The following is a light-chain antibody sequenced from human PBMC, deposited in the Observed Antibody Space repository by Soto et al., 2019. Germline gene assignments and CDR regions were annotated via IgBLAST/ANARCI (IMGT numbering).Light chain of an antibody. V-gene: IGKV1-9*01. CDR2: TAS. CDR3: QQYNNWPLT. CDR1: QGISSY. Sequence: DIQMTQSPSSLSASVGDRVTITCRASQGISSYLAWYQQKPGKAPKLLISTASTLQSGVPSRFSGSGSGTGFTLTISSLQPEDFAVYYCQQYNNWPLTFGQGTRLEI. J-gene: IGKJ5*01.